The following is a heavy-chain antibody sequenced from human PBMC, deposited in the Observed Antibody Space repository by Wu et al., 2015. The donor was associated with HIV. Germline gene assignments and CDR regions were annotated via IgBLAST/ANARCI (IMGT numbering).Heavy chain of an antibody. Sequence: QVHLVQSGTEVKKPGSSVKVSCKASGGTLRSYAISWVRQAPGQGLDWMGRIIPIFGTADYAQKFQGRVTITADESTSTAYMELSSLKSEDTAMYYCARERMADWYYNLWGPRHPGHCLL. CDR2: IIPIFGTA. V-gene: IGHV1-69*13. J-gene: IGHJ2*01. CDR1: GGTLRSYA. CDR3: ARERMADWYYNL. D-gene: IGHD2-8*01.